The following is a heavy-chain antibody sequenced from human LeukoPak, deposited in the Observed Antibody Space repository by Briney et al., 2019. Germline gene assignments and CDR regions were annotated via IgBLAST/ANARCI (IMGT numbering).Heavy chain of an antibody. Sequence: PSETLSLTCTVSGGSISSYYWSWIRQPPGKGLEWIGYIYYSGSTNYNPSLKSRVTISVDTSKNQFSLKLSSVTAADTAVYYCASYRGQLVRDAFDIWGQGTMVTVSS. CDR3: ASYRGQLVRDAFDI. CDR2: IYYSGST. V-gene: IGHV4-59*08. D-gene: IGHD6-13*01. J-gene: IGHJ3*02. CDR1: GGSISSYY.